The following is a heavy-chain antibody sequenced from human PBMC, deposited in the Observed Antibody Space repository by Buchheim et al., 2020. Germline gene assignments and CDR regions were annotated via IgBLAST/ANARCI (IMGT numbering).Heavy chain of an antibody. CDR2: ISGSGGST. Sequence: EVQLLESGGGLVQPGGSLRLSCVGSGLTFRSYAMSWVRQAPGKGLEWVSGISGSGGSTYYAASVKGRFTISRDNSKNTLYLQMNSLRAEDTAVYYCAKDMYASGWYSSDYWGQGTL. CDR1: GLTFRSYA. D-gene: IGHD6-19*01. CDR3: AKDMYASGWYSSDY. V-gene: IGHV3-23*01. J-gene: IGHJ4*02.